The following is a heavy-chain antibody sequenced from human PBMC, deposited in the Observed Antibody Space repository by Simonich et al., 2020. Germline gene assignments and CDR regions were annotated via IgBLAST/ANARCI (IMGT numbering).Heavy chain of an antibody. Sequence: VQLVESGGGVVQPGRSLRLSCTASGFTFGDYAMSWVRQAPGKGLEWVGFIRSKAYGGTTEYAASVKGRFTISRDDSKSIAYLQMNSLKTEDTAVYYCTRDPYSGSYYPNFYFDYWGQGTLVTVSS. CDR3: TRDPYSGSYYPNFYFDY. CDR2: IRSKAYGGTT. J-gene: IGHJ4*02. V-gene: IGHV3-49*04. CDR1: GFTFGDYA. D-gene: IGHD1-26*01.